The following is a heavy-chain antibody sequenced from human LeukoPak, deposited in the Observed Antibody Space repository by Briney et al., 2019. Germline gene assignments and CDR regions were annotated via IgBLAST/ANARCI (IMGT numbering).Heavy chain of an antibody. CDR1: GYTLTELS. CDR2: FGPENGET. V-gene: IGHV1-24*01. Sequence: ASVKVSCKVSGYTLTELSVHWVRQAPGKGLEWMGGFGPENGETIYAQSFQGRLTMTEDTSTDTAYMELSSLRSEDTAVYYCATATDYFDYWGQGTLVTVSS. J-gene: IGHJ4*02. CDR3: ATATDYFDY.